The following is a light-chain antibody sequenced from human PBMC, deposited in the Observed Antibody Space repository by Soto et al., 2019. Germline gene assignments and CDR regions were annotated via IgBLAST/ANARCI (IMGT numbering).Light chain of an antibody. CDR1: ESISYW. CDR3: QQYDSYSKT. J-gene: IGKJ2*01. Sequence: DIQLTQSPSTLTASVGDRVTIGCRASESISYWLAWYQQKPGKAPKLLIYDASSLRSGVPSRFSGSGSGTEFTLTIINLQPDDFATYYCQQYDSYSKTFGQGTQLEIK. CDR2: DAS. V-gene: IGKV1-5*01.